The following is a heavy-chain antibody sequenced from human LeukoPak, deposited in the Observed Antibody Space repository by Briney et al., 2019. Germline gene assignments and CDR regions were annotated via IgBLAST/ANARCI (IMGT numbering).Heavy chain of an antibody. CDR1: GGSFSGYY. Sequence: SETLSLTCAVYGGSFSGYYWSWIRQPPGKGLEWIGEVNHSGSTNYNPSLKSRVTISVDTSKNQFSLKLSSVTAADTAVYYCARAIYYDSSGFDYWGQGTLVTVSS. J-gene: IGHJ4*02. D-gene: IGHD3-22*01. V-gene: IGHV4-34*01. CDR3: ARAIYYDSSGFDY. CDR2: VNHSGST.